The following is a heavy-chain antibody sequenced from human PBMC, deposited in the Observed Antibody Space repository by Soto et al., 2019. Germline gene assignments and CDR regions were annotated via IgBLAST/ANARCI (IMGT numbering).Heavy chain of an antibody. D-gene: IGHD6-13*01. V-gene: IGHV1-24*01. CDR3: ATGYSCSWYWGRRYYGMDG. CDR2: FDPEDGET. Sequence: GASVKVSCKVSGYTLTELSMHWVRQAPGKGLEWMGGFDPEDGETIYAQKFQGRVTMTEDTSTDTAYMELSSLRSEDTAVYYCATGYSCSWYWGRRYYGMDGWAQGTTVTVSS. J-gene: IGHJ6*02. CDR1: GYTLTELS.